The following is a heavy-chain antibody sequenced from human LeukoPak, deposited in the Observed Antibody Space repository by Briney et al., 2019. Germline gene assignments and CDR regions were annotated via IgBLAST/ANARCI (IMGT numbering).Heavy chain of an antibody. CDR2: ISSNGGST. V-gene: IGHV3-64*04. CDR3: AKDAAVAGTSEHDY. CDR1: GFTSSSYA. J-gene: IGHJ4*02. D-gene: IGHD6-19*01. Sequence: GGSLRLSCSASGFTSSSYAMHWVRQAPGKGLEYVSAISSNGGSTYYADSVKGRFTISRDNSKNTLYLQMNSLRAEDTAVYYCAKDAAVAGTSEHDYWGQGTLVTVSS.